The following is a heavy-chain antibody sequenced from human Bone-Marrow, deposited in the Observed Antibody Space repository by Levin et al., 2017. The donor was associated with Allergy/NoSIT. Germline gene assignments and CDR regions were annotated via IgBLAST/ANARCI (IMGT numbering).Heavy chain of an antibody. Sequence: SETLSLTCAVYGGSLRGYYWSWIRQPPGKGLEWIGEINHSGTTTYNPTLESRVTMSLASSTTQFSLKLSSVAAADTAVYYCARGRYSNSWFDNWGQGTRVTVSS. CDR1: GGSLRGYY. J-gene: IGHJ5*02. D-gene: IGHD6-13*01. CDR3: ARGRYSNSWFDN. CDR2: INHSGTT. V-gene: IGHV4-34*01.